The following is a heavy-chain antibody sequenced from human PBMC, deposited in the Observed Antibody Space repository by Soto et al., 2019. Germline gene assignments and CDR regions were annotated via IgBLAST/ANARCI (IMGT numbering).Heavy chain of an antibody. V-gene: IGHV3-21*01. CDR1: GFTFSSYN. CDR2: ISSGSISI. D-gene: IGHD4-17*01. J-gene: IGHJ1*01. CDR3: AREGPDYGDYYFQH. Sequence: SLRLSCAASGFTFSSYNMNWVRQAPGKGLEWVSYISSGSISIYYADSVKGRFTISRDNAKNSLYLQMNSLSAEDTAVYYCAREGPDYGDYYFQHWGQGTLVTVSS.